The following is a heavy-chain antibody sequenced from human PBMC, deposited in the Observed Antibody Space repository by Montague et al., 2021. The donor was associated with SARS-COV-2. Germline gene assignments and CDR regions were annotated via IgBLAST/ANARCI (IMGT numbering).Heavy chain of an antibody. J-gene: IGHJ6*02. V-gene: IGHV4-61*01. CDR2: IYYSGST. Sequence: SETLSLTCIVSGGSVSSGSYYWSWIRQPPGKGLEWIGYIYYSGSTNYXXXLKSRVTISVDTSKNQFSLKLRSVTAADTAVYYCARDPWRITIFGVVTRYGMDVWGQGTTVTVSS. CDR1: GGSVSSGSYY. CDR3: ARDPWRITIFGVVTRYGMDV. D-gene: IGHD3-3*01.